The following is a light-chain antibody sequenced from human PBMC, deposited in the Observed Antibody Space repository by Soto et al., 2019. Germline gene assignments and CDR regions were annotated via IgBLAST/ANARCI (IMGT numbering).Light chain of an antibody. CDR3: QQHYINPIT. V-gene: IGKV4-1*01. CDR1: XXXXYSAKNKNF. J-gene: IGKJ5*01. Sequence: DIVISQSPDSLSFSLFDSSXXXXXXXXXXXYSAKNKNFLTWYQQKPGQPPKLLIYWASTRESGVPDRFTGSGSGTDFTLTINSLQAEDVAVYYCQQHYINPITFGQGTRLEIK. CDR2: WAS.